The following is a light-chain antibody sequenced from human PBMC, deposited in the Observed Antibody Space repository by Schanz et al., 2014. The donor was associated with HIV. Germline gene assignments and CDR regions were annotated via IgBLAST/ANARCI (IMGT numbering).Light chain of an antibody. V-gene: IGLV2-14*02. Sequence: QSALTQPASVSGSPGQSITISCTGTSSDVGRYNLLSWYQHHPGKAPKLMIYEVSKRPSGVSNRFSGSKSGDTASLTISGLQADDEADYYCTSYTTNRTVAFGGGTKLTVL. CDR3: TSYTTNRTVA. J-gene: IGLJ2*01. CDR1: SSDVGRYNL. CDR2: EVS.